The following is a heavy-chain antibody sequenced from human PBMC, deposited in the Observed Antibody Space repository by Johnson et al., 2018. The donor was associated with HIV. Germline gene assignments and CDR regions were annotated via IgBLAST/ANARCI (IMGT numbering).Heavy chain of an antibody. D-gene: IGHD2-21*01. CDR3: TTFYCGGDCYAFDI. V-gene: IGHV3-15*01. CDR1: GFTFNNAW. J-gene: IGHJ3*02. CDR2: IKSKIDGGTT. Sequence: VQLVESGGGLVKPGGSLRLSCAASGFTFNNAWMSWVRQAPGKGLEWVCRIKSKIDGGTTEYGAPVKGRFTISRDDSQNTLYLQMNSLRTEDTAVYYCTTFYCGGDCYAFDIWGQGTMVTVSS.